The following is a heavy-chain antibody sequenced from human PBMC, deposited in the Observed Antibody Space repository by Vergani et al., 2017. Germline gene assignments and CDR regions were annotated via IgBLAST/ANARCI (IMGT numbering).Heavy chain of an antibody. CDR1: GFSVSNSG. V-gene: IGHV3-NL1*01. Sequence: QVQLVESGGGVVQPGGSLRLSCVASGFSVSNSGMHWVRQTPGKGLEWVSVIKSDGRTSYAESVRGRFTISRDTSRNAVYLQMNILRVEDTGVYYCTRSECSGTTCYGHYFDLWGHGILVTVSS. CDR2: IKSDGRT. D-gene: IGHD2-15*01. CDR3: TRSECSGTTCYGHYFDL. J-gene: IGHJ4*01.